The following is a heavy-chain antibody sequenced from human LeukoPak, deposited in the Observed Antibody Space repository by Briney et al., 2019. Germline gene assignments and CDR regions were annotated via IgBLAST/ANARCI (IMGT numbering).Heavy chain of an antibody. V-gene: IGHV1-18*01. CDR2: ISAYNGNT. D-gene: IGHD6-19*01. J-gene: IGHJ4*02. CDR3: ARVMSSSGYYFFDY. Sequence: ASVKVSCKASGYTFTSYGISWVRQAPGQGLEWMGWISAYNGNTNYAQKLQGRVTMTTDTSTSTAYMELRSLRSDDTAVYYCARVMSSSGYYFFDYWGQGTLVTVSS. CDR1: GYTFTSYG.